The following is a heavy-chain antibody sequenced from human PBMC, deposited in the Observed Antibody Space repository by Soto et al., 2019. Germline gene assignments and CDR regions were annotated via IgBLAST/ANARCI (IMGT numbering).Heavy chain of an antibody. CDR3: ARVRGVGYCSGGSCYPSNYYGMDV. CDR1: GYTFTSYY. CDR2: INPSGGST. J-gene: IGHJ6*02. Sequence: ASVKVSCKASGYTFTSYYMHWVRQAPGQGLEWMGIINPSGGSTSYAQKFQGRVTTSVDTSKNQFSLRLSSVTAADTAVYYCARVRGVGYCSGGSCYPSNYYGMDVWGQGTTVTVSS. V-gene: IGHV1-46*01. D-gene: IGHD2-15*01.